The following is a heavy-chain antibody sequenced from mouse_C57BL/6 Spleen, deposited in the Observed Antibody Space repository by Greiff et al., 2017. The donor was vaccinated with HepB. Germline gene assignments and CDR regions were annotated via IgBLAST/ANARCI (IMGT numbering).Heavy chain of an antibody. Sequence: VQLQQPGAELVKPGASVKLSCKASGYTFTSYWMHWVKQRPGQGLEWIGMIHPNSGSTNYNEKFKSKATLTVDESSSTAYMQLSSLTSEDSAVYYCAILPYDYDDGMDYWGQGTSVTVSS. J-gene: IGHJ4*01. V-gene: IGHV1-64*01. CDR1: GYTFTSYW. D-gene: IGHD2-4*01. CDR3: AILPYDYDDGMDY. CDR2: IHPNSGST.